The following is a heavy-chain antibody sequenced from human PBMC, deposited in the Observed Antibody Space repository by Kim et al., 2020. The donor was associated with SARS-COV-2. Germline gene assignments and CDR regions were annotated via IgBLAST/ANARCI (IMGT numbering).Heavy chain of an antibody. CDR3: ARSGYSPRCDAFDI. D-gene: IGHD5-12*01. V-gene: IGHV6-1*01. J-gene: IGHJ3*02. Sequence: AVSVKSRITINPDTSKNQFSLQLNSVTPEDTAVYYCARSGYSPRCDAFDIWGQGTVVTVSS.